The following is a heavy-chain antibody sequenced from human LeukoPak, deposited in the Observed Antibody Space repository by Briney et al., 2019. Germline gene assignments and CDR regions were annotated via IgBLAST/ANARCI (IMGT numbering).Heavy chain of an antibody. V-gene: IGHV1-8*03. J-gene: IGHJ4*02. CDR3: AREGSDY. Sequence: GASVKVSCTASGYTFTSYDINWVRQATGQGLEWMGYMNPNSGNTGYAQKFQGRVTITTNTSTSTAYMELSSLRSDDTAVYYCAREGSDYCGQGPLVTVSS. CDR1: GYTFTSYD. CDR2: MNPNSGNT.